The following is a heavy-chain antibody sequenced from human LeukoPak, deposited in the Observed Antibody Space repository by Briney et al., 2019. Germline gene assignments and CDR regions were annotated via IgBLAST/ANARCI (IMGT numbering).Heavy chain of an antibody. CDR3: ARETSQKGAHYMDV. CDR2: IYHSGST. V-gene: IGHV4-4*02. Sequence: SETLSLTCAVSGGSISSRNWWSWVRQPPGKGLEWIGEIYHSGSTNYNPSLKTRVTISVDTSKNHFSLKLSSVTAADTAVYYCARETSQKGAHYMDVWGKGTTVTISS. CDR1: GGSISSRNW. D-gene: IGHD3-16*01. J-gene: IGHJ6*03.